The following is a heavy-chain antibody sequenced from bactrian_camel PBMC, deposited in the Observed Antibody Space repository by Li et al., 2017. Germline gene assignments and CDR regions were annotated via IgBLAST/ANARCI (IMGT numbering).Heavy chain of an antibody. D-gene: IGHD3*01. V-gene: IGHV3S40*01. CDR3: AAGPDVGREKHLTADQVLSIRRNNF. Sequence: VQLVESGGDSVQPGGSLTLSCVNSGDTFPSHCMGWFRQAPGKEREGVAALYTGGGRIYVANSVKGRFTISRNVLPERLSLQMTRLKAEDTAMYYCAAGPDVGREKHLTADQVLSIRRNNFWGQGTQVTVS. J-gene: IGHJ4*01. CDR2: LYTGGGRI. CDR1: GDTFPSHC.